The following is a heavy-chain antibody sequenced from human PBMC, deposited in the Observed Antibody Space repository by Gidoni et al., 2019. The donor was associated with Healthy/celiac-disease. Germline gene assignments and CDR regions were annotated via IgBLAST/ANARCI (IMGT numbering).Heavy chain of an antibody. V-gene: IGHV3-30*18. CDR1: GFTFSSYG. CDR3: AKPKDGEYRYDY. J-gene: IGHJ4*02. Sequence: QVQLVESGGGVVQPVRSLRLSCTASGFTFSSYGMQWVRQAPVKGLEWMAVITNDGSNKYYADSVKGRFTITRDNSKNTLYLEMNSLRAEDTAVYYCAKPKDGEYRYDYWGQGTLVTVSS. CDR2: ITNDGSNK. D-gene: IGHD4-17*01.